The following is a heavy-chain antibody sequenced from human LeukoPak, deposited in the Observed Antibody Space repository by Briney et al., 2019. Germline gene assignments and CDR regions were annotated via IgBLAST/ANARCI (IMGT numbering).Heavy chain of an antibody. J-gene: IGHJ4*02. CDR3: AKAGTYYYDSSGYDYPGDY. CDR2: ISGSGGST. Sequence: GGSLTLSCTASGFTFSSYAMSWVRQAPGKGLEWVSAISGSGGSTYYADSVKGRFTISRDNSKNTLYLQKNSLRAEDTAVYYCAKAGTYYYDSSGYDYPGDYWGQGTLVTVSS. D-gene: IGHD3-22*01. CDR1: GFTFSSYA. V-gene: IGHV3-23*01.